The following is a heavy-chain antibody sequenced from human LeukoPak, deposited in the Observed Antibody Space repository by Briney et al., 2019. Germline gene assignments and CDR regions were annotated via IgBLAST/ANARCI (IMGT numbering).Heavy chain of an antibody. Sequence: ASVKVSCKASGYTFSSYAISWVRQAPGQGLEWMGGIIPIFGTANYAQKFQGRDTITADESTSTAYMELSSLRSEDTAVYYCARTPYYYDFWSANNIGLDYWGQGTLVTVSS. CDR1: GYTFSSYA. CDR2: IIPIFGTA. D-gene: IGHD3-3*01. CDR3: ARTPYYYDFWSANNIGLDY. J-gene: IGHJ4*02. V-gene: IGHV1-69*13.